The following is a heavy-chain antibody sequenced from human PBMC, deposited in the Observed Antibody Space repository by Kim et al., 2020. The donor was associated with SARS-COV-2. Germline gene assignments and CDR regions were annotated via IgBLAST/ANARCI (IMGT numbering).Heavy chain of an antibody. J-gene: IGHJ5*02. CDR2: GNT. V-gene: IGHV4-34*01. Sequence: GNTNDRRSLKSRVTISVDTCKNQLSLQLTSVTAADTAVYYCARGLLGGAASWGQGTLVTVSS. D-gene: IGHD1-26*01. CDR3: ARGLLGGAAS.